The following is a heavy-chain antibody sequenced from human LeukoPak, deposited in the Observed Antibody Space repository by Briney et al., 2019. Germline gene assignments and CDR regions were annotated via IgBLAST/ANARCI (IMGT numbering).Heavy chain of an antibody. Sequence: PGGSLRLSCAASGFTFSSYGMHWVRQAPRKGLEWVAFIRYDGSEKYYADSVKGRFTISRDNSKNTLYLQMNSLKPEDTAVYYCARAEGSWYFHYWGQGTLVTVSS. V-gene: IGHV3-30*02. J-gene: IGHJ4*02. CDR1: GFTFSSYG. D-gene: IGHD6-13*01. CDR2: IRYDGSEK. CDR3: ARAEGSWYFHY.